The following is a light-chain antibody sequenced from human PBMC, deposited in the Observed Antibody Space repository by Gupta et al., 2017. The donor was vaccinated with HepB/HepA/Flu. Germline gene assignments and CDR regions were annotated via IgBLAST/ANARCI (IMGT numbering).Light chain of an antibody. CDR1: SSDVGTYNY. J-gene: IGLJ2*01. Sequence: QSALTQHASVSGSPGQSITISCTGTSSDVGTYNYVTWYQQHPGKAPKLMMYDVSSRTSGVSDRFSGSKSGNTASLTISGLQAEDEACYYCTSYTSFSTVIFGGGTKLTVL. V-gene: IGLV2-14*03. CDR3: TSYTSFSTVI. CDR2: DVS.